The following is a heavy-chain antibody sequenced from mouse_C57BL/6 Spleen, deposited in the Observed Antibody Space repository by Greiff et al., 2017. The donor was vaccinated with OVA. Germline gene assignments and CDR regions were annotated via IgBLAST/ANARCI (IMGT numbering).Heavy chain of an antibody. CDR2: ISYDGSN. Sequence: VQLKESGPGLVKPSQSLSLTCSVTGYSITSGYYWNWIRQFPGNKLEWMGYISYDGSNNYNPSLKNRISITRDTSKNQFFLKLNSVTTEDTATYDCAREDLLRYYAMDYWGQGTSVTVSS. D-gene: IGHD1-1*01. J-gene: IGHJ4*01. CDR1: GYSITSGYY. V-gene: IGHV3-6*01. CDR3: AREDLLRYYAMDY.